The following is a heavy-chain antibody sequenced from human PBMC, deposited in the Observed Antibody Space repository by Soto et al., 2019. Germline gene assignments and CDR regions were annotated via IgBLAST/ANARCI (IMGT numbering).Heavy chain of an antibody. V-gene: IGHV1-46*01. CDR3: ARAGLAYYYDSSGYYHPNWFDP. CDR2: INPSGGGT. CDR1: GYTFTSYY. J-gene: IGHJ5*02. D-gene: IGHD3-22*01. Sequence: GASVKVSCKASGYTFTSYYMHWVRQAPGQGLEWMGIINPSGGGTSYAQKFQGRVTMTRDTSTSTVYKELSSLRSEDTAVYYCARAGLAYYYDSSGYYHPNWFDPWGQGALVTVSS.